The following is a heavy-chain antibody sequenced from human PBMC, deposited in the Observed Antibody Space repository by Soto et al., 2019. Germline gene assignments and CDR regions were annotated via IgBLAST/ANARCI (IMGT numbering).Heavy chain of an antibody. D-gene: IGHD3-22*01. J-gene: IGHJ4*02. CDR1: GGSISSSSYY. Sequence: SSETLSLTCTVSGGSISSSSYYWGWIRQPPGKGLEWIGSIYYSGSTYYNPSLKSRVTISVDTSKNQFSLKLSSVTAADTAVYYRKVGDSSGYHKYYFDYWGQGTLVTVSS. CDR3: KVGDSSGYHKYYFDY. V-gene: IGHV4-39*01. CDR2: IYYSGST.